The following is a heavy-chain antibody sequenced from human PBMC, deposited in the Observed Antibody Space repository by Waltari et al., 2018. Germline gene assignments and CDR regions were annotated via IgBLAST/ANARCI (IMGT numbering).Heavy chain of an antibody. D-gene: IGHD2-2*01. V-gene: IGHV3-49*03. CDR3: TRDRWYSSTWYFDY. CDR1: GFTFGDYA. Sequence: EVQLVESGGDLVQPGRSLRLSCTANGFTFGDYALDWFRQAPGKGLEWVGFIRSKTYGGTAQYAASVKGRFTISRDDSKSIAYLQMNSLKTEDTAVYYCTRDRWYSSTWYFDYWGQGTLVTVSS. J-gene: IGHJ4*02. CDR2: IRSKTYGGTA.